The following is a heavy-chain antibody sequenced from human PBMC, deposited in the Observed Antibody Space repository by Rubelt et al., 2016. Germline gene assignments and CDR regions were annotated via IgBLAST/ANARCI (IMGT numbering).Heavy chain of an antibody. Sequence: VQLVESGGGLVQPGGSLRLSCAASGFTFSTYSMHWVRQAPGKGPEWVAVISYGGNTKYYADCVKGRFTISRDNSKNTLYLQVNSLRAEDTAVFYCARDNPATDSHYYGMDVWGQGTTVTVSS. D-gene: IGHD4-17*01. CDR3: ARDNPATDSHYYGMDV. V-gene: IGHV3-30*04. CDR1: GFTFSTYS. CDR2: ISYGGNTK. J-gene: IGHJ6*02.